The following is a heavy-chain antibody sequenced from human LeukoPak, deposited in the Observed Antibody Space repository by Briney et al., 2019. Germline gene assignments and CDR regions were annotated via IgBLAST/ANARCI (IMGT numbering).Heavy chain of an antibody. J-gene: IGHJ5*02. CDR2: IIPIFGTA. D-gene: IGHD7-27*01. Sequence: ASVKVSCKASGGTFSSYAISWVRQAPGQGLEWMGGIIPIFGTANYAQKFQGRVTITADKSTSTAYMELSSLRSEDMAVYYCARDPLGSSSNWFDPWGQGTLVTVSS. CDR1: GGTFSSYA. V-gene: IGHV1-69*06. CDR3: ARDPLGSSSNWFDP.